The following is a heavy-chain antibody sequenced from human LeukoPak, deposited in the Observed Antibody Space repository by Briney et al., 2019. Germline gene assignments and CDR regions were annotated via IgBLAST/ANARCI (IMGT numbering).Heavy chain of an antibody. V-gene: IGHV3-23*01. CDR3: AKDYGDYDPEYFQH. J-gene: IGHJ1*01. CDR1: GFTFGDYA. CDR2: ISGSGGST. D-gene: IGHD4-17*01. Sequence: GGSLRLSCTASGFTFGDYAMSWVRQAPGKGLEWVSAISGSGGSTYYADSVKGRFTISRDNSKNTLYLQMNSLRAEDTAVYYCAKDYGDYDPEYFQHWGQGTLVTVSS.